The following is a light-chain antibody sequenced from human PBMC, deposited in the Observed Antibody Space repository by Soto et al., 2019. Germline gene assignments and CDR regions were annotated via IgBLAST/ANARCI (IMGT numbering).Light chain of an antibody. Sequence: EIVMAHSRSTVSLSPVGRVTVSCSAIQSLSSNLAWYQQRPGQAPRLLIYRAYTRATGIPARFSGSGSGTEFTLTISSLQSEDFAFYYCQYYNNWPPSITFGQGTRLEIK. CDR1: QSLSSN. CDR2: RAY. V-gene: IGKV3-15*01. CDR3: QYYNNWPPSIT. J-gene: IGKJ5*01.